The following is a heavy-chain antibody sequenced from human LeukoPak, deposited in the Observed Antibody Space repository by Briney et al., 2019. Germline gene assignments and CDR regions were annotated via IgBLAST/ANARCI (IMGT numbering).Heavy chain of an antibody. J-gene: IGHJ6*03. D-gene: IGHD3-10*01. CDR2: IKQDGSDK. CDR3: ARLSAYYYGSYFYYYMDV. Sequence: GSLRLSCAVSGFTFSRYWLSWVRQAPGKGLEWLANIKQDGSDKFYVDSVKGRFTISRDNAKNSLYLQMNSLRAEDTALYYCARLSAYYYGSYFYYYMDVWGKGTTVTVSS. CDR1: GFTFSRYW. V-gene: IGHV3-7*01.